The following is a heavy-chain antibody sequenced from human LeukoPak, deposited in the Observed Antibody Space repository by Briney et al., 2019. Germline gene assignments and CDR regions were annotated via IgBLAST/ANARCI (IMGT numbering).Heavy chain of an antibody. D-gene: IGHD5-18*01. V-gene: IGHV3-74*01. J-gene: IGHJ4*02. CDR3: ARERGTAKYYFDY. CDR1: GFTFSSYW. Sequence: PGGSLRLSCAASGFTFSSYWMHWVRQAPEKGLVWVSRINSDGSSTSYADSVKGRFTISRDNAKNTLYLQMNSLRAEDTAVYYCARERGTAKYYFDYWGQGTLVTVSS. CDR2: INSDGSST.